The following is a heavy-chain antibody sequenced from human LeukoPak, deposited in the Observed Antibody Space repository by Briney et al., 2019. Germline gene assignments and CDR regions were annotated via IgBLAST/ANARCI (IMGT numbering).Heavy chain of an antibody. D-gene: IGHD1-26*01. V-gene: IGHV3-7*01. CDR2: IKQDGSEK. Sequence: PGGSLRLSCAASGFPFSSYWMNWVRQAPGKGLEWLANIKQDGSEKYYVDSVKGRFTISRDNAKNSLYLQMNSLRAEDTAVYFCARDLPGGSSYYWGQGTLVTVSS. CDR3: ARDLPGGSSYY. J-gene: IGHJ4*02. CDR1: GFPFSSYW.